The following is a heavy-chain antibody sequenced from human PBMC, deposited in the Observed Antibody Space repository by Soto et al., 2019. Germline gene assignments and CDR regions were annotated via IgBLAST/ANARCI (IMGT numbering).Heavy chain of an antibody. Sequence: QVQLVQSGAEVKKPGASVKVSCKASGYTFTSYGISWVRQAPGQGLEWMGWISAYNGNTKSAQKLQGRVTMTTDTATSAADMELRSLRSDDTVVYYCARDLAVGLVDYWGQGTLVTVSS. CDR3: ARDLAVGLVDY. CDR1: GYTFTSYG. CDR2: ISAYNGNT. J-gene: IGHJ4*02. V-gene: IGHV1-18*01. D-gene: IGHD6-19*01.